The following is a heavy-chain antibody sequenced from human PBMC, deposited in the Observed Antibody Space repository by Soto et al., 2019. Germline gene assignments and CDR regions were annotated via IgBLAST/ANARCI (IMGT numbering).Heavy chain of an antibody. CDR1: GFTFSSYG. Sequence: QVPLVESGGGVVQPGRSLRLSCAASGFTFSSYGMHWVRQAPGKGLEWVAVIWYDGSNKYYADSVKGRFTISRDNSKNTLYLQMNSLRAEDTAVYYCARLAPATDAFDIWGQGTMVTVSS. CDR2: IWYDGSNK. CDR3: ARLAPATDAFDI. J-gene: IGHJ3*02. V-gene: IGHV3-33*01.